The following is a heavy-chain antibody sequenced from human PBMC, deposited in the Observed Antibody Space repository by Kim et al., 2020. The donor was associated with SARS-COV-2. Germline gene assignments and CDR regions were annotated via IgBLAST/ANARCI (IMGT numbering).Heavy chain of an antibody. D-gene: IGHD6-13*01. CDR3: ARYYSSRPNYYFDL. Sequence: ASVKVSCKASGYTFTTYAMNWVRQAPGQGLEWMGWINTNTGNPTYAQGFTGRFVFSLDTSVSTAYLQISSLKAEDTAVYYCARYYSSRPNYYFDLWGRGTLVTVSS. CDR1: GYTFTTYA. J-gene: IGHJ2*01. CDR2: INTNTGNP. V-gene: IGHV7-4-1*02.